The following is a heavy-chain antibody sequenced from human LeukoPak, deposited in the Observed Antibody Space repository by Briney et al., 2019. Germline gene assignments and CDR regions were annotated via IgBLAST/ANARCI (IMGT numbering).Heavy chain of an antibody. V-gene: IGHV3-7*01. Sequence: PGGALRLSCAASGFTFSSFWMTWVRQAPGKGLEWVANIKHDGSTKYYVDAVKVRFTISRDNAKNSIYLQMNSLSADDTAVYYCATDPPWTDASSDICGPGTMLTVSS. CDR2: IKHDGSTK. CDR3: ATDPPWTDASSDI. CDR1: GFTFSSFW. J-gene: IGHJ3*02. D-gene: IGHD1-1*01.